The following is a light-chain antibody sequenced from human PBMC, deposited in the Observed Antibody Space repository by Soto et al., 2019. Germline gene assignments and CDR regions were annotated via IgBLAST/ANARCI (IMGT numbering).Light chain of an antibody. Sequence: EIVLTQSPATLSLSPGERATLSCRASQSVSSYLAWYQQKPGQAPRLLIYDASNRATGIPARFSGSGSATDFTLTIRSLEPDDFAVYYCQQRSNWPPSITFGQGTRLEIK. CDR1: QSVSSY. J-gene: IGKJ5*01. V-gene: IGKV3-11*01. CDR2: DAS. CDR3: QQRSNWPPSIT.